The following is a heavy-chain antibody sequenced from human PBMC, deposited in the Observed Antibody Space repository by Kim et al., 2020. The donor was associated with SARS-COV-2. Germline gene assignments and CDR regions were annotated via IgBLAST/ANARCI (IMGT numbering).Heavy chain of an antibody. J-gene: IGHJ4*02. CDR2: IYYSGST. CDR1: GGSISSGGYY. D-gene: IGHD5-12*01. CDR3: ARDRGSGYPSLFDY. Sequence: SETLSLTCTVSGGSISSGGYYWSWIRQHPGKGLEWIGYIYYSGSTYYNPSLKSRVTISVDTSKNQFSLKLSSVTAADTAVYYCARDRGSGYPSLFDYWGQGTLSPSPQ. V-gene: IGHV4-31*03.